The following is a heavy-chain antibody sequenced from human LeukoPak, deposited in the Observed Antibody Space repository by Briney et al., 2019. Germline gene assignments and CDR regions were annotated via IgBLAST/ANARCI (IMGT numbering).Heavy chain of an antibody. CDR2: IRFDGSYK. CDR3: ASTTGGY. D-gene: IGHD4-23*01. J-gene: IGHJ4*02. V-gene: IGHV3-30*02. Sequence: PGGSLRLSCAASGFTFSSYGMHWVRQAPGKGLEWVAFIRFDGSYKYYADSVKGRFTISRDNSKNTLYLQMNSLRAEDTAVYYCASTTGGYWGQGTLVTVSS. CDR1: GFTFSSYG.